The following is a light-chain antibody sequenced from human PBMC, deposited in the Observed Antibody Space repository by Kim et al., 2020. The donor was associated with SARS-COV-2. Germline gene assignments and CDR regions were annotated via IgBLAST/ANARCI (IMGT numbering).Light chain of an antibody. Sequence: GQRVTISCSGSRSNIGSRTVNWYQHLPGTAPKVLISSNNQRPSGVPDRFSGSKSGTSASLTISGLQSEDEADYYCAAWDDSLNAVLFGGGTQLTVL. CDR3: AAWDDSLNAVL. CDR1: RSNIGSRT. V-gene: IGLV1-44*01. CDR2: SNN. J-gene: IGLJ2*01.